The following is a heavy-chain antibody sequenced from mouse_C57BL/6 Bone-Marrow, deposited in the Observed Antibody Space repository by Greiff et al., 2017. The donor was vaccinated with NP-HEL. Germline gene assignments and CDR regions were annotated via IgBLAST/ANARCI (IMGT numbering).Heavy chain of an antibody. J-gene: IGHJ1*03. D-gene: IGHD1-1*01. CDR2: IWWDDDK. V-gene: IGHV8-8*01. Sequence: QVTLKECGPGILQPSQTLSLTCSFSGFSLSTFGMGVGWIRQPSGKGLEWLAHIWWDDDKYYNPALKSRLTISKDTSKNQVFLKIANVDTADTATYYCARIVYYYGSGYFDVWGTGTTVTVSS. CDR1: GFSLSTFGMG. CDR3: ARIVYYYGSGYFDV.